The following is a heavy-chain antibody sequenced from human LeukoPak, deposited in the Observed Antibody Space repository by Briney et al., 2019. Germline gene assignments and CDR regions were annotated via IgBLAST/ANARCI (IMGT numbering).Heavy chain of an antibody. D-gene: IGHD6-13*01. Sequence: GASVKVSCKASGYTFTSYAMNWVRQAPGQGLEGMGGIIPIFGTANYAQKFQGRVTITADESTSTAYMELSSLRSEDTAVYYCASSSSWYLALRANWFDPWGQGTLVTVSS. CDR3: ASSSSWYLALRANWFDP. CDR2: IIPIFGTA. CDR1: GYTFTSYA. V-gene: IGHV1-69*13. J-gene: IGHJ5*02.